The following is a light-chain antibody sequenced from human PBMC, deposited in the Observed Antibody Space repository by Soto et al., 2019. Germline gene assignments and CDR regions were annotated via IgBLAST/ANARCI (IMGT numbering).Light chain of an antibody. V-gene: IGKV3-20*01. Sequence: EMVITQSPATLSLSPGESTTLSCRASQGVSSYLVWYQQKPGQAPRLLIDGASNRATGIPARFSGSGSGTDFTLTISRLEPEDFAVYYCQQYGISPWTFGQGTKVDIK. J-gene: IGKJ1*01. CDR1: QGVSSY. CDR2: GAS. CDR3: QQYGISPWT.